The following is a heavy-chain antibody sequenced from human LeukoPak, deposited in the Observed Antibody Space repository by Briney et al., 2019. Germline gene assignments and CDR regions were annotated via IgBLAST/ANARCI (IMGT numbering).Heavy chain of an antibody. V-gene: IGHV1-69*04. D-gene: IGHD6-19*01. CDR1: GGTFSSYA. CDR2: IIPILGIA. CDR3: AHSSGWWNYYGMDV. Sequence: GSSVKVSCKASGGTFSSYAISWVRQAPGQGLEWMGRIIPILGIANYAQKFQGRVTITADKSTSTAYMELSSLRSEDTAVYYCAHSSGWWNYYGMDVWGQGTTVTVSS. J-gene: IGHJ6*02.